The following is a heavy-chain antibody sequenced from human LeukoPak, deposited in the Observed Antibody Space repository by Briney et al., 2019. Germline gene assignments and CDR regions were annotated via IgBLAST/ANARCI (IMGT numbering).Heavy chain of an antibody. J-gene: IGHJ6*02. CDR2: INPNSGGT. Sequence: ASVKVSCKASGYTFTGYYMHWVRQAPGQGLEWMGWINPNSGGTNYAQKFQACVIMTRDKSISTAYVELSGLKSDDTAVYYCARGPGYCSSTSCYQPPGYFYSGMDVWGQGTTVTVSS. CDR3: ARGPGYCSSTSCYQPPGYFYSGMDV. CDR1: GYTFTGYY. V-gene: IGHV1-2*04. D-gene: IGHD2-2*01.